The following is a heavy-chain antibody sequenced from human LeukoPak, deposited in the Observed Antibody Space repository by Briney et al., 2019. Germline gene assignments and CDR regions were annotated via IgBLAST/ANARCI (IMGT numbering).Heavy chain of an antibody. J-gene: IGHJ4*02. D-gene: IGHD3-22*01. V-gene: IGHV3-48*04. CDR3: ARWVTYYYDSSGYPPPANFDY. CDR2: ISSSSSTI. Sequence: PGGSLRLSCAASGFTFSSYSMNWVRQAPGKGLEWVSYISSSSSTIYYADSVKGRFTISRDNAKNSLYLQMNSLRAEDTAVYYCARWVTYYYDSSGYPPPANFDYWGQGTLVTVSS. CDR1: GFTFSSYS.